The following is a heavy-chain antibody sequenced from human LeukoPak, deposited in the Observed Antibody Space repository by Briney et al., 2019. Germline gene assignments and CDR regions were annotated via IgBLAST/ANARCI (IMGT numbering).Heavy chain of an antibody. Sequence: ASVNVSCKASGYTFTGYYMHWVRQAPGQGLEWMGWINPNSGGTNYAQKFQGRVTMTRDTSISTAYMELSRLRSDDTAVYYCARVVPAAESWFDPWGQGTLVTVSS. CDR1: GYTFTGYY. J-gene: IGHJ5*02. CDR2: INPNSGGT. D-gene: IGHD2-2*01. CDR3: ARVVPAAESWFDP. V-gene: IGHV1-2*02.